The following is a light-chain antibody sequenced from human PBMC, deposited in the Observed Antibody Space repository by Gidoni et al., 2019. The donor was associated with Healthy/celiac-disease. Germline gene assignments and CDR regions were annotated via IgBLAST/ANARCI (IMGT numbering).Light chain of an antibody. J-gene: IGKJ4*01. CDR3: QQRSNWPPLT. CDR2: DAS. Sequence: EIVLTQSPATLSLSPGERATLSCRASQSVSSYLAWYQQKPGQAPRLLIYDASNRATGIPARFSGSGSGTDFTLTISSLGPEDFAVYYCQQRSNWPPLTFGGXTKVEIK. CDR1: QSVSSY. V-gene: IGKV3-11*01.